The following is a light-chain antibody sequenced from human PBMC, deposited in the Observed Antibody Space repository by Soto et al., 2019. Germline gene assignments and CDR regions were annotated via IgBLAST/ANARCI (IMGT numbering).Light chain of an antibody. CDR3: QHLGT. Sequence: DIQLTQSPSFLSASVGDRVTITCRASQGISSYLAWYQQKPGKAPKLLIYAASTLQSGVPSRFSGSGSGTEFTLTISSLQHEDFATYYCQHLGTFGQWTKVEIK. V-gene: IGKV1-9*01. J-gene: IGKJ1*01. CDR2: AAS. CDR1: QGISSY.